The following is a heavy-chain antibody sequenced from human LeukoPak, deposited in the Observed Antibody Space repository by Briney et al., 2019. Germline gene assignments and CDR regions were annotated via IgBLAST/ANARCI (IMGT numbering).Heavy chain of an antibody. CDR2: ITWGATDS. J-gene: IGHJ3*01. CDR3: AKDVSFRRGHNFDASDL. Sequence: PGGSLRLSCTASGFKFADAPMHWVRQPPGKGLEWIALITWGATDSYYADSVKGRITISRDDSRNTLYLQMNSLRSEDTALYYCAKDVSFRRGHNFDASDLWGLGTMVIVSS. D-gene: IGHD5-24*01. CDR1: GFKFADAP. V-gene: IGHV3-43*01.